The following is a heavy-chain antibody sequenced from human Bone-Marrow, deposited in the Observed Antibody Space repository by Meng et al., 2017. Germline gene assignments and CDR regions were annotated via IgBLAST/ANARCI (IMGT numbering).Heavy chain of an antibody. J-gene: IGHJ4*02. CDR2: IKSKTDGGTT. Sequence: GESLKISCAASGFYFNNAWMSWVRQAPGKGLEWVGRIKSKTDGGTTDYAAPVKGRFTISRDDSKNTLYLQMNSLKTEDTAVYYCTTDCSGGSCYSEVDYFDYWGQGTLVTVSS. V-gene: IGHV3-15*01. CDR1: GFYFNNAW. CDR3: TTDCSGGSCYSEVDYFDY. D-gene: IGHD2-15*01.